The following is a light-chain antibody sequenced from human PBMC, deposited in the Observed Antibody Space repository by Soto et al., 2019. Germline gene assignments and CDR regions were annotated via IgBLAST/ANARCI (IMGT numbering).Light chain of an antibody. J-gene: IGKJ4*01. V-gene: IGKV3-15*01. CDR1: QRIGNN. CDR2: GAS. CDR3: QQYNDWPPLT. Sequence: EIVMTQSPDTLSVSPGERATPSCMASQRIGNNLAWYQQKAGQPPRLLIFGASTRATDVPARFSGSGSGTDFTLTISSLQSEDFAIYFCQQYNDWPPLTFGRGTKVDIK.